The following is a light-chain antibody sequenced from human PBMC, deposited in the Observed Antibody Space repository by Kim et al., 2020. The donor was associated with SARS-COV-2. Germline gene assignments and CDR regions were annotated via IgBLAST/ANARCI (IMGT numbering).Light chain of an antibody. CDR3: SSYTSSHTVI. CDR1: SSDGGGYNF. J-gene: IGLJ2*01. Sequence: GQSVTISCTGTSSDGGGYNFVSWYQQRPGKAPQLMIYDVKYRPSGVSNRVSGSKSVNTASLTISGLQAEDEADDYCSSYTSSHTVIFGGGTKLTVL. V-gene: IGLV2-14*03. CDR2: DVK.